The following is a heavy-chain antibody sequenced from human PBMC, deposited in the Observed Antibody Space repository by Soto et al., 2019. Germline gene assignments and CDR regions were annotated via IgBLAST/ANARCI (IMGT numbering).Heavy chain of an antibody. J-gene: IGHJ4*02. Sequence: VGSLSLSCASSGFPFGYNAMTLVRPAPGKGLQWVSTILGNGENTYYADSVRGRFTISRDPSKNTLYLQMNSLRADDTAVYYCARLPGTTAHRQDYWGRGTLVTVS. CDR3: ARLPGTTAHRQDY. CDR2: ILGNGENT. CDR1: GFPFGYNA. V-gene: IGHV3-23*01. D-gene: IGHD4-4*01.